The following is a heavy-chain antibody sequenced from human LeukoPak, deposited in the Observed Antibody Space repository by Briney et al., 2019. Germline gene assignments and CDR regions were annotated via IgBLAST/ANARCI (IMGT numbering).Heavy chain of an antibody. D-gene: IGHD6-13*01. CDR2: ISGDGDST. Sequence: GGPLRLSCAASGFTFDDDAMQWVRQGPGKGLEWVSLISGDGDSTYYADSVKGRFTISRDNSKNSLYLQMNSLRSEDTALYYCATSSSWYFLEYWGQGTLVTVSS. J-gene: IGHJ4*02. CDR3: ATSSSWYFLEY. CDR1: GFTFDDDA. V-gene: IGHV3-43*02.